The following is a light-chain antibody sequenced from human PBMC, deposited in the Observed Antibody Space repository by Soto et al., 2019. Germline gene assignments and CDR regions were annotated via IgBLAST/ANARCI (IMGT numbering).Light chain of an antibody. V-gene: IGKV3-15*01. CDR1: QSVRSN. Sequence: EIVMTQSPATLSVSPGERATLSCRASQSVRSNLAWYQQRPGQPPRLLIYDASTRASDVPGRFSGSGSGREFTLTISSLQSEDFAIYSCHQYNSWPWTFGQGTKVDIK. J-gene: IGKJ1*01. CDR3: HQYNSWPWT. CDR2: DAS.